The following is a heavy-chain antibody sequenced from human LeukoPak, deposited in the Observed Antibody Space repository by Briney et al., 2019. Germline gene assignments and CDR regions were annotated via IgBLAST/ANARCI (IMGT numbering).Heavy chain of an antibody. J-gene: IGHJ4*02. D-gene: IGHD2-15*01. V-gene: IGHV3-23*01. CDR1: GFAFSNYA. CDR2: ISGNDDST. CDR3: AKNRGYCSGGTCYGDY. Sequence: GGSLRLSCAASGFAFSNYAMSWVGQAPGKGLEWVSSISGNDDSTYYADSVEGRFTISRDNSKNTLYLQMNTLRAEDTAVYYCAKNRGYCSGGTCYGDYWGQGTLVTVSS.